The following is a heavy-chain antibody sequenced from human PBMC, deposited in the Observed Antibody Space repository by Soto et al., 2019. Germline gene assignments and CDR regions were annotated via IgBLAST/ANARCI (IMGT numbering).Heavy chain of an antibody. CDR3: ARNHESSSWYLSRGMWFDH. CDR2: ISAYNGNT. CDR1: GYTFTSYG. D-gene: IGHD6-13*01. V-gene: IGHV1-18*01. J-gene: IGHJ5*02. Sequence: GASVKVSCEASGYTFTSYGISWVRQAPGQGLEWMGWISAYNGNTNYAQKLQGRVTMTTDTSTSTAYMELRSLRSDDTAVYYCARNHESSSWYLSRGMWFDHWGKGTLVTVS.